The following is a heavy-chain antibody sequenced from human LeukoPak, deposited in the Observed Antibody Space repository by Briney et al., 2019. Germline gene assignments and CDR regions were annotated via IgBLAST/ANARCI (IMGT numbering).Heavy chain of an antibody. V-gene: IGHV1-46*01. Sequence: ASVKVPCKASGYTFTSYYMHWVRQAPGQGLEWMGIINPSGGSTSYAQKFQGRVTMTRDMSTSTAYMELRSLRSDDTAVYYCARVRGRDGHDYWGQGTLVTVSS. D-gene: IGHD5-24*01. J-gene: IGHJ4*02. CDR3: ARVRGRDGHDY. CDR2: INPSGGST. CDR1: GYTFTSYY.